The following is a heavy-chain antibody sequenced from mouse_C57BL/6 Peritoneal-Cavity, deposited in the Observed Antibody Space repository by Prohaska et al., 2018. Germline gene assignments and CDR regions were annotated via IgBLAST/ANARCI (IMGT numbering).Heavy chain of an antibody. CDR1: GFTFSGFW. CDR3: MRYGDYWYFDV. J-gene: IGHJ1*03. Sequence: GGGLVQPGGSRGLSCEGSGFTFSGFWMSWVRQTPGKTLEWIGDINSDGSAINYAPSIKDRFTIFRDNDKSTLYLQMSNVRSEDTATYFCMRYGDYWYFDVWGTGTTVTVYS. V-gene: IGHV11-2*01. CDR2: INSDGSAI.